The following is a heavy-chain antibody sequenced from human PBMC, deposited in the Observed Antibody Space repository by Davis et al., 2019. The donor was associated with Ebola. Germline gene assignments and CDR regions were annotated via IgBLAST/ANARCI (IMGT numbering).Heavy chain of an antibody. J-gene: IGHJ6*02. Sequence: MPSETLSLTCTVSAGSLSSYYWSWLRQPPGKGLEWIGSIYYSGSTYYNPSLKSRVTISVDTSKNQFSLKLSSVTAADTAVYYCARGRTAGYYYYGMDVWGQGTTVTVSS. V-gene: IGHV4-59*05. CDR3: ARGRTAGYYYYGMDV. D-gene: IGHD6-13*01. CDR1: AGSLSSYY. CDR2: IYYSGST.